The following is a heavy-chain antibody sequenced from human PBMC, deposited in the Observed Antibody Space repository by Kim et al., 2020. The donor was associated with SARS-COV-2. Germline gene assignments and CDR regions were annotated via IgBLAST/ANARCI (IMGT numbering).Heavy chain of an antibody. Sequence: ADPGKGRFTSTRDNAKNYLYLQRNSLRAEDTAVYYCARVGGIAVAGEDYWGQGTLVTVSS. D-gene: IGHD6-19*01. V-gene: IGHV3-11*05. J-gene: IGHJ4*02. CDR3: ARVGGIAVAGEDY.